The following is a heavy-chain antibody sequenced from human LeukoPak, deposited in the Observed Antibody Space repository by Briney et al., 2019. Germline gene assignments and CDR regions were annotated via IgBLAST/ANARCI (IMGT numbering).Heavy chain of an antibody. CDR2: IYTSGST. D-gene: IGHD3-10*01. V-gene: IGHV4-4*07. CDR1: GDSISNYY. J-gene: IGHJ4*02. Sequence: PSETLSLTCTVSGDSISNYYWSWIRQPAGKGLEWIGRIYTSGSTNYNPSLKSRVTMSVDTSKNQSSLKLSSVTAADTAVYYCARVSLVRGAPDYYFDYWGQGTLVTVSS. CDR3: ARVSLVRGAPDYYFDY.